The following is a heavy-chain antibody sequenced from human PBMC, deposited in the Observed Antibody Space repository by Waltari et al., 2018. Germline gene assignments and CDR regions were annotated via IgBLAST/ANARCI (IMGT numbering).Heavy chain of an antibody. V-gene: IGHV3-74*03. CDR1: GFIFSNYW. D-gene: IGHD1-26*01. CDR3: IRDLAGAWGR. Sequence: DVQLVESGGGLVQPGGSLRLSCVDSGFIFSNYWMHWVRQVPGKGLLWGESINEDGTTTTYADSVGGRFAIYRDNARSTLYLQMNSLRVEDTAIYYCIRDLAGAWGRWGQGTLVTVSS. J-gene: IGHJ1*01. CDR2: INEDGTTT.